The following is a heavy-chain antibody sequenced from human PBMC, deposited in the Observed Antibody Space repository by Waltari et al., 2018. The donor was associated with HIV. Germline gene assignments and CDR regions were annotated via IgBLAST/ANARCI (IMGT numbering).Heavy chain of an antibody. D-gene: IGHD2-8*02. CDR3: ARLKGHPMSGAGAFDY. J-gene: IGHJ4*02. V-gene: IGHV4-4*02. CDR2: IFHSGSV. CDR1: RGSIASSNW. Sequence: QVQLQESGPGLVKPSKTLLLICDVSRGSIASSNWWAWVRQTPGQGLEWIGEIFHSGSVNYSPSLRSRVTISLDKSKNRFSLKLISVTAADTATYFCARLKGHPMSGAGAFDYWGQGILVTVS.